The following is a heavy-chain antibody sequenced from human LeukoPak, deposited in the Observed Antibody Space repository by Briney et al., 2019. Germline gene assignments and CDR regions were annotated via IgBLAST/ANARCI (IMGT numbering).Heavy chain of an antibody. CDR2: INHSGST. CDR1: GGSFSGYY. V-gene: IGHV4-34*01. D-gene: IGHD1-26*01. Sequence: SETLSLTCAVYGGSFSGYYWSWIRQPPGKGLEWIGEINHSGSTNYNPSLKSRVTISVDTSKNQFSLKLNSVTAADTAVYYCARVDNWELLDYWGQGTLVTISS. CDR3: ARVDNWELLDY. J-gene: IGHJ4*02.